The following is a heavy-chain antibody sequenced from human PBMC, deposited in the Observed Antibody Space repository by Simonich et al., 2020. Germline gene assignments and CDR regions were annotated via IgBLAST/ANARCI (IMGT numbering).Heavy chain of an antibody. J-gene: IGHJ4*02. V-gene: IGHV3-23*01. CDR2: IGGRGGST. D-gene: IGHD1-7*01. CDR1: GFTFRSYA. Sequence: EVQLLESGGGLVQPGGSLRLSCAASGFTFRSYAMSWVRQAPGKGRGWVSAIGGRGGSTYYEDAVKGRFTISRDNSKTTMYLQMNSLRAEDTAVYYCAKRSGVSITGTFDYWGQGTLVTVSS. CDR3: AKRSGVSITGTFDY.